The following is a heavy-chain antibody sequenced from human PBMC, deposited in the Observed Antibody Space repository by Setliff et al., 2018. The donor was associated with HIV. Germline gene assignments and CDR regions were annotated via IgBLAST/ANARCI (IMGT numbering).Heavy chain of an antibody. CDR1: GGSISSGSYY. D-gene: IGHD3-10*01. V-gene: IGHV4-61*02. CDR2: IYTSGST. Sequence: SETLSLTCTVSGGSISSGSYYWSWIRQPAGKGLEWIGRIYTSGSTNYNPSLKSRVTISVDTSKKQFSLKLSSVTAADTAVYYCARAFGSGSYRWFDPWGQGTLVTVSS. CDR3: ARAFGSGSYRWFDP. J-gene: IGHJ5*02.